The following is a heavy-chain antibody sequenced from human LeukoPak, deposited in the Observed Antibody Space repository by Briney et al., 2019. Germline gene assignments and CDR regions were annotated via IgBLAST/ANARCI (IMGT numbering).Heavy chain of an antibody. J-gene: IGHJ4*02. V-gene: IGHV1-24*01. CDR3: ATYETIFGDFDY. Sequence: GASVKVSCKVSGYTLTELSMHWVRQAPGKGLEWMGGFDPEDGETIYAQKFQGRVTMTEDTSTDTAYMELSSPRSEDTAVYYCATYETIFGDFDYWGQGTLVTVSS. CDR1: GYTLTELS. D-gene: IGHD3-3*01. CDR2: FDPEDGET.